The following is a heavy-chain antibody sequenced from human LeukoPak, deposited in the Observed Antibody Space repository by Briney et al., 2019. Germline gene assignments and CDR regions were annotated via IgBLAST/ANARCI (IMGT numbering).Heavy chain of an antibody. CDR2: IYHSGST. V-gene: IGHV4-38-2*01. Sequence: PSETLSLTCAVTGYFISSGYYGGWVRQPPGEGLEWIGSIYHSGSTDYTPSLKSRVTITVDRSNNQFSLKLTAVTAADTALYYCARVYDPYYESTRGPFDIWGQGTMVIVSS. D-gene: IGHD3-22*01. J-gene: IGHJ3*02. CDR3: ARVYDPYYESTRGPFDI. CDR1: GYFISSGYY.